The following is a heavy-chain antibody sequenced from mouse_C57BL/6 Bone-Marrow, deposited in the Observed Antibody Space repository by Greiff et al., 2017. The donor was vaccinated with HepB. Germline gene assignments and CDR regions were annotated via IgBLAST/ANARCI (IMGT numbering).Heavy chain of an antibody. V-gene: IGHV3-6*01. CDR3: TITTVGATDY. D-gene: IGHD1-1*01. J-gene: IGHJ4*01. CDR2: ISYDGSN. Sequence: VQLQQSGPGLVKPSQSLSLTCSVTGYSITSGYFWYWIRQFPGNKLEWMGYISYDGSNNYHTSLKNRISITRDTTKNQLFLKLNAVTTEDTATYYCTITTVGATDYWGQGTSVTVSS. CDR1: GYSITSGYF.